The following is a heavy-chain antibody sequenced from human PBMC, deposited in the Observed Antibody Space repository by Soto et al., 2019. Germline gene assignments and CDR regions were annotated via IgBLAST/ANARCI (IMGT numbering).Heavy chain of an antibody. Sequence: LSFTCAVSGGSISSGGYSWSWIRQPPGKGLEWIGYIYHSGSTYYNPSLKSRVTISVDRSKNQFSLKLSSVTAADTAVYYCARDQGYYDSSGPYGMDVWGQGTTVTVSS. D-gene: IGHD3-22*01. CDR1: GGSISSGGYS. V-gene: IGHV4-30-2*01. CDR3: ARDQGYYDSSGPYGMDV. CDR2: IYHSGST. J-gene: IGHJ6*02.